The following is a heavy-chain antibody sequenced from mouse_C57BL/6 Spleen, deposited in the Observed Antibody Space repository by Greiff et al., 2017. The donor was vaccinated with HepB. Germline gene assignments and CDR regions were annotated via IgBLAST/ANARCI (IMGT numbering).Heavy chain of an antibody. CDR2: IRSKSNNYAT. D-gene: IGHD4-1*01. CDR1: GFSFNTYA. J-gene: IGHJ2*01. V-gene: IGHV10-1*01. Sequence: EVRLVESGGGLVQPKGSLKLSCAASGFSFNTYAMNWVRQAPGKGVEWVARIRSKSNNYATYYADSVKDRFTISRDDSESMLYLQMNNLKTEDTAMYYCVRQLTGFAYWGQGTTLTVSS. CDR3: VRQLTGFAY.